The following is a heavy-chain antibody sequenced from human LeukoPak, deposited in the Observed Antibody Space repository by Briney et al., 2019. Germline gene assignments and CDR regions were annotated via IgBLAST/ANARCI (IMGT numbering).Heavy chain of an antibody. CDR3: ARVPYSGSYAWYNWFAP. Sequence: PSETLSLTCTVSGGSISSYYWSWIRQPAGKGLEWIGRIYTSGSTNYNPSLKSRVTISVDKSKNQFSLQLRSVTAADTAVYYCARVPYSGSYAWYNWFAPWGQGTLVTVSS. V-gene: IGHV4-4*07. CDR1: GGSISSYY. J-gene: IGHJ5*02. CDR2: IYTSGST. D-gene: IGHD1-26*01.